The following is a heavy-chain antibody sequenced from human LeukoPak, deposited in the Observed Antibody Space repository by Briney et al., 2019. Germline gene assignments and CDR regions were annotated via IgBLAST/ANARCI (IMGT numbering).Heavy chain of an antibody. V-gene: IGHV4-59*01. CDR3: ARGVRDYDILTGYYRPYYYYYYMDV. J-gene: IGHJ6*03. D-gene: IGHD3-9*01. Sequence: SETLSLTCTVSGGSISSYYWSWIRQPPGKGLEWIGYIYYSGSTNYNPSLKNRVTISVDTYKTQFSLKLSSVTAADTAVYYCARGVRDYDILTGYYRPYYYYYYMDVWGKGTTVTVSS. CDR1: GGSISSYY. CDR2: IYYSGST.